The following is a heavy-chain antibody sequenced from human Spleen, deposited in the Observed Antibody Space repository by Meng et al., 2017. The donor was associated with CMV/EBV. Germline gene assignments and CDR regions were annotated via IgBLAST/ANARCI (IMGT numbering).Heavy chain of an antibody. CDR1: GFSVSSNY. CDR2: TYPGGNT. V-gene: IGHV3-53*01. Sequence: GESLKISCAASGFSVSSNYVSWVRQAPGKGLEWVSVTYPGGNTKYADSVKGRFTISRDNSKNTLYLQMNSLKAEDTAVYYCARPSVFGHAFDIWGQGTMVTVSS. CDR3: ARPSVFGHAFDI. J-gene: IGHJ3*02. D-gene: IGHD3/OR15-3a*01.